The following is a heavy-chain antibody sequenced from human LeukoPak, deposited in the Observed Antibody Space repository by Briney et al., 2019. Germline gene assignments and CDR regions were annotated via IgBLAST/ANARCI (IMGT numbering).Heavy chain of an antibody. J-gene: IGHJ3*02. Sequence: ASVKVSCKASGYTFTGYYMHWVRQAPGQGLEWMGWINPNSGGTNYAQKFQGRVTMTRDTSISTAYMELSRLRSDDTAVYYCARVGHCSSTSCPFDAFGIWGQGTMVTVSS. D-gene: IGHD2-2*01. CDR2: INPNSGGT. CDR1: GYTFTGYY. V-gene: IGHV1-2*02. CDR3: ARVGHCSSTSCPFDAFGI.